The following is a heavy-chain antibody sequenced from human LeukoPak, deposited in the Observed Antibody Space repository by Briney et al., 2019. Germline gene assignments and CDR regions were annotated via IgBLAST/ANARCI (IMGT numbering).Heavy chain of an antibody. CDR2: INHSGST. D-gene: IGHD1-1*01. J-gene: IGHJ4*02. CDR3: AGTTGNFDY. CDR1: GGSFSGYY. Sequence: SETLSLTCAVYGGSFSGYYWSWIRQPPGKGLEWIGEINHSGSTNYNPSLKSRVTISVDTSKNQFSLKLSSVTAADTAVYYCAGTTGNFDYWGQGTLVTVSS. V-gene: IGHV4-34*01.